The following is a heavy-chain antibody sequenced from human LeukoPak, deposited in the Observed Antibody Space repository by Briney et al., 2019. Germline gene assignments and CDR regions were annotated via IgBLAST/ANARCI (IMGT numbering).Heavy chain of an antibody. CDR1: GYSFTDYY. Sequence: ASVKVSCKASGYSFTDYYIHWVRQAPGQRLEWMGWMNPNSGNTGYAQKFQGRVTMTRNTSISTAYMELSSLRSEDTAVYYCAIYYGDYRFDYWGQGTLVTVSS. V-gene: IGHV1-8*02. J-gene: IGHJ4*02. CDR3: AIYYGDYRFDY. CDR2: MNPNSGNT. D-gene: IGHD4-17*01.